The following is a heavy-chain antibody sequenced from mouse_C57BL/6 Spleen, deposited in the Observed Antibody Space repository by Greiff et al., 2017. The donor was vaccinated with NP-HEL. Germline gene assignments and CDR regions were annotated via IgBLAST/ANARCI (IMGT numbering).Heavy chain of an antibody. CDR2: INPNNGGT. CDR3: AKSQLGNYWYFDV. V-gene: IGHV1-22*01. J-gene: IGHJ1*03. Sequence: EVQLQQSGPELVKPGASVKMSCKASGYTFTDYNMHWVKQSHGKSLEWIGYINPNNGGTSYNQKFKGKATLTVNKSSSTAYMELRSLTSEDSAVYYCAKSQLGNYWYFDVWGTGTTVTVSS. CDR1: GYTFTDYN. D-gene: IGHD2-1*01.